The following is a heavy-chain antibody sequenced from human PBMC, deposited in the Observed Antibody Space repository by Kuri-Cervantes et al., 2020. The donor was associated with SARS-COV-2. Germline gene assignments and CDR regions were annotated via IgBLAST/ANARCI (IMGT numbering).Heavy chain of an antibody. V-gene: IGHV4-34*01. CDR3: AVIDSSGYYYLDY. CDR2: INHSGST. Sequence: SETLSLTCTVSGGSISSYYWSWIRQPPGKGLEWIGEINHSGSTNYNPSLKSRVTISVDTSKNQFSLKLSSVTAADTAVYYCAVIDSSGYYYLDYWGQGTLVTVSS. CDR1: GGSISSYY. J-gene: IGHJ4*02. D-gene: IGHD3-22*01.